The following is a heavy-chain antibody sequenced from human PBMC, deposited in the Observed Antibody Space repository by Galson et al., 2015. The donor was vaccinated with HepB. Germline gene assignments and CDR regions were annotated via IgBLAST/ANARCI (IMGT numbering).Heavy chain of an antibody. V-gene: IGHV1-18*01. J-gene: IGHJ6*03. CDR2: ISAENGDT. D-gene: IGHD3-10*01. CDR1: GYTFTNYG. CDR3: AREYGSGSYYKRGYYYYMDV. Sequence: QSGAEVKKPGTSVKVSCKASGYTFTNYGITWVRQAPGQGLEWMGWISAENGDTNYAQKLQGRVTMTTDTSTSTVYMELRSLRSDDTAVYYCAREYGSGSYYKRGYYYYMDVWGKGTTVTVSS.